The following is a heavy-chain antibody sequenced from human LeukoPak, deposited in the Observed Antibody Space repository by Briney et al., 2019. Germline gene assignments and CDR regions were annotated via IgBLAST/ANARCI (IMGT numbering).Heavy chain of an antibody. Sequence: PGGSLRLSCAASGFTFSSYWMTWVRQAPGKGLEWVSAISGPGGLTDYADSVKGRFTISRDNSKNTLYLQMNSLRAEDTAPYYCAKGESDIVVVPAADAFDIWGQGTIVIVSS. CDR3: AKGESDIVVVPAADAFDI. CDR2: ISGPGGLT. V-gene: IGHV3-23*01. D-gene: IGHD2-2*01. J-gene: IGHJ3*02. CDR1: GFTFSSYW.